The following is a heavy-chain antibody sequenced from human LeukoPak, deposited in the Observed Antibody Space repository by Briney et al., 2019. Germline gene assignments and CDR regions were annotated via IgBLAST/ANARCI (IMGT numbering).Heavy chain of an antibody. Sequence: SETLSLTCTVSGGSISSYYWSWIRQPPGKGLEWIGYIYYSGNTKYNPTLKSRVTISVDTSKNQFSLKLSSVTAADTAVYYCARDRKDSYNYYGMDVWGQGTTVTVS. CDR1: GGSISSYY. CDR2: IYYSGNT. CDR3: ARDRKDSYNYYGMDV. V-gene: IGHV4-59*01. J-gene: IGHJ6*02.